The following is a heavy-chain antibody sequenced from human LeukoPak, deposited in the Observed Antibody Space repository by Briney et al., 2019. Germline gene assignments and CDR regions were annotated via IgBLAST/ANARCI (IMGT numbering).Heavy chain of an antibody. CDR3: AKGGVVITIDTFNI. J-gene: IGHJ3*02. D-gene: IGHD3-22*01. CDR1: GFIFNSAA. CDR2: VSSSGANT. Sequence: GSLRLSCAASGFIFNSAAMTWVRQAPGKGLEWVSLVSSSGANTYYADSVKGRFTISRDNSKNTLYMKMNSLRAEDTAMYYCAKGGVVITIDTFNIWGQGTMVTVSS. V-gene: IGHV3-23*01.